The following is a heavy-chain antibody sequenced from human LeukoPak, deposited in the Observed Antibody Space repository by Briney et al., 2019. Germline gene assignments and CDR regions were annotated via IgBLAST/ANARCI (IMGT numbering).Heavy chain of an antibody. D-gene: IGHD6-13*01. J-gene: IGHJ4*02. CDR2: INPNSGGT. CDR3: ATSMAAAGTLGFDY. Sequence: ASVKVSCKASGYTFTGYYMHWVRQAPGQGLEWMGWINPNSGGTNYAQKFQGRVTMTRDTSISTAYMELSRLRSDDTAVYYCATSMAAAGTLGFDYWGQGTLVTVSS. CDR1: GYTFTGYY. V-gene: IGHV1-2*02.